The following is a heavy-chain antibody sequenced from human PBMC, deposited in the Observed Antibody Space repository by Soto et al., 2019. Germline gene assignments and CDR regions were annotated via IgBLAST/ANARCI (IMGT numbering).Heavy chain of an antibody. V-gene: IGHV4-34*01. D-gene: IGHD3-22*01. J-gene: IGHJ4*02. CDR3: ARAQTYYYDSSGYYGYFDY. CDR1: GGSISGYY. Sequence: SETLSLTCTVSGGSISGYYWSWIRQPPGKGLEWIGEINHSGSTNYNPSLKSRVTISVDTSKNQFSLKLSSVTAADTAVYYCARAQTYYYDSSGYYGYFDYWGQGTLVTVSS. CDR2: INHSGST.